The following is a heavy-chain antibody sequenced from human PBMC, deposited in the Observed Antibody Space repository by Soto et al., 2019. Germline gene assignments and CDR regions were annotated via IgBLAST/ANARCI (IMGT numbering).Heavy chain of an antibody. D-gene: IGHD1-1*01. CDR1: GYTFTGYY. Sequence: ASVKVSCKASGYTFTGYYMHWVRQAPGQGLEWMGWINPNSGGTNYAQKFQGWVTMTRDTSISTAYMELSRLRSDDTAVYYCARDPNWNLEHVGMDVWGQGTTVTVSS. CDR3: ARDPNWNLEHVGMDV. CDR2: INPNSGGT. J-gene: IGHJ6*02. V-gene: IGHV1-2*04.